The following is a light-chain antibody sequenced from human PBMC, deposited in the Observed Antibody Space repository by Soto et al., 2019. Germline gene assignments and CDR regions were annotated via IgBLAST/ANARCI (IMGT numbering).Light chain of an antibody. CDR1: QSISSW. CDR3: QQYNSYSFVT. V-gene: IGKV1-5*01. Sequence: DIPMTQSPSTLSASVGDRVTITCRASQSISSWLAWYQQKPGKAPKLLIYDASSLESGVPSRFSGSGSGTEFTLTISSLQPDDFATYYCQQYNSYSFVTFGPGTKVDIK. CDR2: DAS. J-gene: IGKJ3*01.